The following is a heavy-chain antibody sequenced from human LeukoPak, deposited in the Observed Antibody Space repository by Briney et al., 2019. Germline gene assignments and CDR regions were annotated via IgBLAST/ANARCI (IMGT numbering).Heavy chain of an antibody. V-gene: IGHV3-23*01. CDR1: GFTFSSYA. CDR3: AKHYDSSEFDY. CDR2: IGGSGVTT. D-gene: IGHD3-22*01. J-gene: IGHJ4*02. Sequence: GGSLRLSCEASGFTFSSYAMNWVRQAPGKGLEWVSTIGGSGVTTYYADSVKGRFTISRDNSKNTLYLQMNSLRAEDTAVYYCAKHYDSSEFDYWGQGTLVTVSS.